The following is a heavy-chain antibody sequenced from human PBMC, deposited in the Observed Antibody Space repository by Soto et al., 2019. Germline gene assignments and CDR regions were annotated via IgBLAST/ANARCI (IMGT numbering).Heavy chain of an antibody. CDR1: GFTFSSFW. J-gene: IGHJ4*02. CDR3: ARDPSHSIAAAGTVDY. V-gene: IGHV3-74*01. Sequence: GGSLRLSCAASGFTFSSFWMHWVRQAPGKGLVWVSRINSDGSSTSYADSVKGRFTISRDNAKNTLYLQMNSLRAEDTAVYYCARDPSHSIAAAGTVDYWGQGTLVTVS. CDR2: INSDGSST. D-gene: IGHD6-13*01.